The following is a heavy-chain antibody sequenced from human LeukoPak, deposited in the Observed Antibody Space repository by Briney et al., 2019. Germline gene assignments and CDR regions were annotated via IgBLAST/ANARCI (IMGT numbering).Heavy chain of an antibody. CDR2: IYSGGST. CDR1: GFTVSSSY. CDR3: ARPSRGAGLDY. D-gene: IGHD6-6*01. J-gene: IGHJ4*02. V-gene: IGHV3-53*01. Sequence: GGSLRLSCAASGFTVSSSYMSWVRQAPGKGLEWVSVIYSGGSTYYADPVKGRFTISRDNSKNTLYLQMNSLRAEDTAVYYCARPSRGAGLDYWGQGTLVTVSS.